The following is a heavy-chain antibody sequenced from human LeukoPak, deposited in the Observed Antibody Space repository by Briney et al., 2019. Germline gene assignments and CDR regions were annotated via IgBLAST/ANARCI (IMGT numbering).Heavy chain of an antibody. CDR2: ISSSSSTI. CDR1: GFTFSSYS. J-gene: IGHJ4*02. Sequence: GGSLRLSCAASGFTFSSYSMNWVRQAPGKGLEWVSYISSSSSTIYYADSVKGRFTISRDNAKNSLYLQMNSLRAEDTAVYYCATDPPETYYYGSGSYYPFDYWGQGTLVTVSS. CDR3: ATDPPETYYYGSGSYYPFDY. D-gene: IGHD3-10*01. V-gene: IGHV3-48*04.